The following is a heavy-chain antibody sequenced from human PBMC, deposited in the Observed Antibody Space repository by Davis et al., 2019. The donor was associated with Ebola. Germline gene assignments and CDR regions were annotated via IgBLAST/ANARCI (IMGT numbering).Heavy chain of an antibody. CDR3: TRHVSGDFWYFDL. J-gene: IGHJ2*01. CDR1: GFTFSSYS. V-gene: IGHV3-66*04. D-gene: IGHD4-17*01. CDR2: IYRDGRT. Sequence: PGGSLRLSCAASGFTFSSYSMNWVRQAPGKGLEWVSVIYRDGRTYHADSVKGRFTISRDNSKNTVYLQMNSLRAEDTAVYYCTRHVSGDFWYFDLWGRGTLVTVSS.